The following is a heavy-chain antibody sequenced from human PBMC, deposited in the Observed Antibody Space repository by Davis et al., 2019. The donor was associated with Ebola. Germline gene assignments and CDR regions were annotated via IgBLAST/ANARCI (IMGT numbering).Heavy chain of an antibody. D-gene: IGHD3-16*01. CDR3: ARAPMGGMDV. Sequence: PSETLSLTCTVSGGSISSGDYYWSWIHQPPGKGLEWIGYIYYSGSTYYNPSLKSRVTISVDTSKNQFSLKLSSVTAAEKAVYYCARAPMGGMDVWGQGTTFTVSS. CDR1: GGSISSGDYY. V-gene: IGHV4-30-4*02. CDR2: IYYSGST. J-gene: IGHJ6*02.